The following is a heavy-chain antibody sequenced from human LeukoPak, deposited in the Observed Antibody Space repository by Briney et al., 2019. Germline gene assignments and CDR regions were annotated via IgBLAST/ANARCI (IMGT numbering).Heavy chain of an antibody. V-gene: IGHV3-33*01. CDR1: GFSFSVYG. Sequence: GRSLRLSCVASGFSFSVYGMHWVRQAPGKGLEWVAVIWNDGSVKYYADSLKGRISISRDNSKNTLYLQIDSLGVDDTGVYYCARASGSYDYWGQGTLVTVSS. CDR2: IWNDGSVK. D-gene: IGHD1-26*01. J-gene: IGHJ4*02. CDR3: ARASGSYDY.